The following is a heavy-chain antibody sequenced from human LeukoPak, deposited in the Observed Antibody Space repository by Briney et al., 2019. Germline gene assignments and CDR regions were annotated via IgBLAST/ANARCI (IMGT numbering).Heavy chain of an antibody. Sequence: PGGSLRLSCAASGFTFSSYSMNWVRQAPGKGLEWVSSISSSSSYIYYADSVKGRFTISRGNAKNSLYLQMNSLRAEDTAVYYCASVRIAVAVTVHDAFDIWAKGQWSPSLQ. CDR1: GFTFSSYS. D-gene: IGHD6-19*01. J-gene: IGHJ3*02. CDR3: ASVRIAVAVTVHDAFDI. CDR2: ISSSSSYI. V-gene: IGHV3-21*01.